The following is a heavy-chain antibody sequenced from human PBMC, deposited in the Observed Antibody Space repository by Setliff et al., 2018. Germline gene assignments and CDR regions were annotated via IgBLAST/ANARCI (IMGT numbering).Heavy chain of an antibody. Sequence: SVKVSCKASGGTFSSYAISWVRQAPGQGLEWMGGIIPIFATANYPQKFQGRVTITTDESTRTAYMELSSLRSGDTAVYYCARPYYDSRYAFDIWGQGTMVTVSS. J-gene: IGHJ3*02. CDR1: GGTFSSYA. V-gene: IGHV1-69*05. CDR2: IIPIFATA. D-gene: IGHD3-22*01. CDR3: ARPYYDSRYAFDI.